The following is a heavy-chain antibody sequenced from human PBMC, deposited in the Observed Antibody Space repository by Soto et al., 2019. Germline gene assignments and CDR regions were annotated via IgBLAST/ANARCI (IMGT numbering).Heavy chain of an antibody. Sequence: GESLKISCKGSGYSFTSYWIGWVRQMPGKGLEWMGTIYPGDSDTRYSPSFQGQVTISADKSISTAYLQWSSLQASDTAMYYCATQGGSSWFHKWFDPWGQGSLVTVSS. D-gene: IGHD6-13*01. CDR3: ATQGGSSWFHKWFDP. CDR1: GYSFTSYW. J-gene: IGHJ5*02. V-gene: IGHV5-51*01. CDR2: IYPGDSDT.